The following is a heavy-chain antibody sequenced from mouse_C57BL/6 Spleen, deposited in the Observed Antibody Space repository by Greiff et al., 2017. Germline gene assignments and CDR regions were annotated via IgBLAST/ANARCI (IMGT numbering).Heavy chain of an antibody. V-gene: IGHV1-80*01. CDR2: IYPGDGDT. CDR1: GYAFSSYW. Sequence: QVQLKESGAELVKPGASVKISCKASGYAFSSYWMNWVKQRPGKGLEWIGQIYPGDGDTNYNGKFKGKATLTADKSSSTAYMQLSSLTSEDSAVYFCARTGTTTVVRRGAMDYWGQGTSVTVSS. D-gene: IGHD1-1*01. CDR3: ARTGTTTVVRRGAMDY. J-gene: IGHJ4*01.